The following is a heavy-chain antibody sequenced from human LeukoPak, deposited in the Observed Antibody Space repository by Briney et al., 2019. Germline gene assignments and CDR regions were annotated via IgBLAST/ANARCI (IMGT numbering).Heavy chain of an antibody. CDR1: GFSFITYG. V-gene: IGHV3-30*02. CDR3: AKDRSMTTVTPFDN. D-gene: IGHD4-17*01. Sequence: HGGSLRLSCAASGFSFITYGIHWVRQAPGKGLEWVAFIRYDGGNRFYADSVRGRFTISRDNSKNTVYLQMSSLRAEDTAVYYCAKDRSMTTVTPFDNWGQGTLVAVSS. CDR2: IRYDGGNR. J-gene: IGHJ4*02.